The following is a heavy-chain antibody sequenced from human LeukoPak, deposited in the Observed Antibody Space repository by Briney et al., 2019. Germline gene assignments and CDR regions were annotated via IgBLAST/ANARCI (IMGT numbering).Heavy chain of an antibody. CDR2: INPNSGGT. CDR3: ARAGGATQYYFDY. CDR1: GYTFTGYY. J-gene: IGHJ4*02. D-gene: IGHD1-26*01. Sequence: ASVKVSCKASGYTFTGYYMHWVRQAPGQGLEWMGWINPNSGGTNYAQKLQGRVTMTTDTSTSTAYMELRSLRSDDTAVYYCARAGGATQYYFDYWGQGTLVTVSS. V-gene: IGHV1-2*02.